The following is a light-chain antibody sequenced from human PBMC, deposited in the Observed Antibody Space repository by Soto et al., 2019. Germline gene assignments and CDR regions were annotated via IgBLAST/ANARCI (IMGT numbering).Light chain of an antibody. CDR2: GGS. V-gene: IGKV3-20*01. Sequence: IVLTQSPGTLPLSPGETATLSCRATQAIRSTSLVWYQKKPGQAPRLLIYGGSTRATGLPDRLSGCEFETDFTLAITELEPEDFAVYYCQHYSTSTWTFGQGTRV. CDR3: QHYSTSTWT. J-gene: IGKJ1*01. CDR1: QAIRSTS.